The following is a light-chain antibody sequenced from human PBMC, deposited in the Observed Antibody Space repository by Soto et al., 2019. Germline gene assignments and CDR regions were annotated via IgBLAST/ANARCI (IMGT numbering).Light chain of an antibody. Sequence: DIQMTQSPSSLSASVGDRVTITCRASQSISSYLNWYQQKPGKAPTLLIYAASSLQGGVPSRFSGSGSGTDFTLTISSLQREDCAIYYGQQSSSTVLTFGGGTKVEIK. CDR3: QQSSSTVLT. CDR2: AAS. V-gene: IGKV1-39*01. CDR1: QSISSY. J-gene: IGKJ4*01.